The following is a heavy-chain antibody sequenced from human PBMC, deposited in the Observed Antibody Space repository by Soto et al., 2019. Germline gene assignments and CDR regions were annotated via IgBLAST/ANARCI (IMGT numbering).Heavy chain of an antibody. D-gene: IGHD3-22*01. J-gene: IGHJ3*02. V-gene: IGHV3-30*18. CDR1: GFTFSSYG. Sequence: QVQLVESGGGVVQPGRSLRLSCAASGFTFSSYGMHWVRQAPGKGLEWVAVISYDGSNKYYADSVKGRFTISRDNSKNTLYLQMNSLRAEDTAVYYCANTYYYDSSDPGDAFDIWGQGTMVTVSS. CDR3: ANTYYYDSSDPGDAFDI. CDR2: ISYDGSNK.